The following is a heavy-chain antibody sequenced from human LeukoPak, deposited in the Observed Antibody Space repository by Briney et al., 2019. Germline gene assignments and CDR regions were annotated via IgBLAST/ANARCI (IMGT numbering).Heavy chain of an antibody. Sequence: SETLSLTCTVSGGSLSSYYWSWIRQPPGKGLEWIGYIYYSGSTNYNPSLKSRVTISVDTSKNQFSLKLSSVTAADTAVYYCARQARWFQKGYYFDYWGQGTLVTVSS. V-gene: IGHV4-59*08. CDR1: GGSLSSYY. CDR2: IYYSGST. CDR3: ARQARWFQKGYYFDY. D-gene: IGHD4-23*01. J-gene: IGHJ4*02.